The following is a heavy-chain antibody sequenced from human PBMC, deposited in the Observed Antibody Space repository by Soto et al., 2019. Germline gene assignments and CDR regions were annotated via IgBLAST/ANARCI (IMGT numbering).Heavy chain of an antibody. D-gene: IGHD1-26*01. V-gene: IGHV3-53*01. Sequence: WGSLRLSCAASGFTVSSNYMSWVRQAPGKGLEWVSVIYSGGSTYYADSVKGRFTISRDNSKNTLYLQMNSLRAEDTAVYYCARGWELPYFDYWGQGTLVTVSS. CDR3: ARGWELPYFDY. CDR2: IYSGGST. CDR1: GFTVSSNY. J-gene: IGHJ4*02.